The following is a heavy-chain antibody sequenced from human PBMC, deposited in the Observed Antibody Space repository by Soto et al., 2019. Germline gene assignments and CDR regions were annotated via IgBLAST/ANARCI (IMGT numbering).Heavy chain of an antibody. CDR1: GFTFSSYA. D-gene: IGHD2-21*02. Sequence: GGSLRLSCAASGFTFSSYAMSWVRQAPGNGLEWVSAISGSGGSTYYADSVKGRFTISRDNSKNTLYLQMNSLRAEDTAVYYCAKDPENCGGDCYSAEYFQHWGQGTLVTVSS. CDR2: ISGSGGST. CDR3: AKDPENCGGDCYSAEYFQH. V-gene: IGHV3-23*01. J-gene: IGHJ1*01.